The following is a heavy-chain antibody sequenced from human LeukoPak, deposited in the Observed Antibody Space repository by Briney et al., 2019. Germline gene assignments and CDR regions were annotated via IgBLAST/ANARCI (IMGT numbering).Heavy chain of an antibody. J-gene: IGHJ4*02. CDR1: GGTFSSYA. CDR3: ARDHYGYCSGGSCYAY. CDR2: IIPIFGTA. Sequence: SVKVSCKASGGTFSSYAISWVRQAPGQGLEWMGGIIPIFGTANYAQKFQGRVTITADKSTSTAYMELSSLRSEDTAVYYRARDHYGYCSGGSCYAYWGQGTLVTVSS. V-gene: IGHV1-69*06. D-gene: IGHD2-15*01.